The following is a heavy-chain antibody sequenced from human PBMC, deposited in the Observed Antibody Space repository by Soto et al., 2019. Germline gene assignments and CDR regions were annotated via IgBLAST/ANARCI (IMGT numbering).Heavy chain of an antibody. CDR2: ISYDGSNK. V-gene: IGHV3-30-3*01. CDR3: ARVIVGATPVGYFGY. CDR1: GFTFSSYA. D-gene: IGHD1-26*01. J-gene: IGHJ4*02. Sequence: QVQLVESGGGVVQPGRSLRLSCAASGFTFSSYAMHWVRQAPGKGLEWVAVISYDGSNKYYADSVKGRFTISRDNSKNTLYLQMNSLRAEDTAVYYCARVIVGATPVGYFGYWGQGTLVTVSS.